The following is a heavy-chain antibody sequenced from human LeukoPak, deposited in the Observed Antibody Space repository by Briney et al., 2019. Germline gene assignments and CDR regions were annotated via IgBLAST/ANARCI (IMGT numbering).Heavy chain of an antibody. V-gene: IGHV3-74*01. CDR1: GFAFENYW. J-gene: IGHJ2*01. D-gene: IGHD6-13*01. CDR2: IKFDSSSL. Sequence: PGGSLRLSCEASGFAFENYWMHWVRQAPGKGLVWVASIKFDSSSLNYVDSVKGRFIISRDNAKDTLYLEMSSLSADDTGIYFCARAGSSTWLPFWYFDLWGRGTLVAVSS. CDR3: ARAGSSTWLPFWYFDL.